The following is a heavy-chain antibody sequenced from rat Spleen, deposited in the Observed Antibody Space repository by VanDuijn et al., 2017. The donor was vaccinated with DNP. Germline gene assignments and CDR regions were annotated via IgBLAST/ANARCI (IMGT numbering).Heavy chain of an antibody. J-gene: IGHJ3*01. V-gene: IGHV5-25*01. CDR1: GFTFSDYY. CDR2: IPSSGGFT. Sequence: EVQLVESGGGLVQPGRSLKLSCAASGFTFSDYYMAWVRPAPTKGLEWVASIPSSGGFTYYPDSVKGRFTISRDNAKNTLYLQMTSLRSEDTATYYCAIYYYSGDNWFGYWGQGTLVTVSS. D-gene: IGHD1-1*01. CDR3: AIYYYSGDNWFGY.